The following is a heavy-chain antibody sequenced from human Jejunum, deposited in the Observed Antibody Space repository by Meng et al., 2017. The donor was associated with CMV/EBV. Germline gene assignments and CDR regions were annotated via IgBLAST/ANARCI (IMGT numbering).Heavy chain of an antibody. CDR3: ARRRNWFDS. CDR2: VNPTSGKT. J-gene: IGHJ5*01. CDR1: GYPFTNYD. V-gene: IGHV1-8*01. Sequence: KVSCKASGYPFTNYDIYWVRQATGQGPEWMGWVNPTSGKTGYAQKFQGRLIMSRNSSIDTAYMELSSLGSDDTAVYYCARRRNWFDSWGQGTLVTVSS.